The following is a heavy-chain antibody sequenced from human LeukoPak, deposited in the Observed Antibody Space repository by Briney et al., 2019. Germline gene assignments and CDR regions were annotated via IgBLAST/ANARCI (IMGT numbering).Heavy chain of an antibody. V-gene: IGHV3-30*02. Sequence: GGSLRLSCAASGFTFSSYGMHWVRQAPGKGLEWVAFIRYDGSNKYYEDSVKGRFTISRDNSQNKLYLQMNSLSAEDTAVYYCANGLYGSFDYWGQGTLVTVSS. CDR3: ANGLYGSFDY. J-gene: IGHJ4*02. D-gene: IGHD5-24*01. CDR1: GFTFSSYG. CDR2: IRYDGSNK.